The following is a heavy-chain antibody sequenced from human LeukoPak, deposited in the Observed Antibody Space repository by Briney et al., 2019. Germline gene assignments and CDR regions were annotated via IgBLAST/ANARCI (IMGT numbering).Heavy chain of an antibody. CDR1: GGSISSSSYY. D-gene: IGHD3-10*01. CDR3: ARIPKGKARGVSSGWFDP. Sequence: SETLSLTCTVSGGSISSSSYYWGWIRQPPGKGLEWIGSIYYSGSTYYNPSLKSRVTISVDTSKNQFSLKLSSVTAADTAVYYCARIPKGKARGVSSGWFDPWGQGTLVTVSS. J-gene: IGHJ5*02. CDR2: IYYSGST. V-gene: IGHV4-39*01.